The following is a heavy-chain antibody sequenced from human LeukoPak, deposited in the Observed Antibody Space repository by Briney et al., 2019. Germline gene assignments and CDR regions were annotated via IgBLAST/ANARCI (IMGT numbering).Heavy chain of an antibody. CDR1: GYTFTSYA. V-gene: IGHV1-3*01. D-gene: IGHD6-13*01. CDR2: INAGNGNT. Sequence: GASVTVSCTASGYTFTSYAMHWVRQAPGQRLEWMGWINAGNGNTKYSQKFQGRVTITRDTSASTAYMELSSLRSEDTAVYYCARARDSSWYYFDYWGQGTLVTVSS. J-gene: IGHJ4*02. CDR3: ARARDSSWYYFDY.